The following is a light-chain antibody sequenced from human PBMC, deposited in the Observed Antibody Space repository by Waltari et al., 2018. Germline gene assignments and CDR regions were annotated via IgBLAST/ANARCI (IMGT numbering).Light chain of an antibody. V-gene: IGKV3-20*01. J-gene: IGKJ1*01. CDR2: GAS. CDR1: QSVSSSY. CDR3: QQYGSSPGT. Sequence: EIVLTQSPGTLSLSPGERATLSCRASQSVSSSYLAWYQQKPGQAPRLLIYGASSRATGIPNRFSGSGSGTDFTLTIIRLAPEDFAVYYCQQYGSSPGTFGQGTKVEIK.